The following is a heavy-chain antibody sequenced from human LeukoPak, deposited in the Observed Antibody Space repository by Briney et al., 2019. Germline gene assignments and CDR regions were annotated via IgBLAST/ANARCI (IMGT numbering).Heavy chain of an antibody. CDR1: GFTFSSYA. CDR3: AKALVGITTFDY. D-gene: IGHD1-26*01. J-gene: IGHJ4*02. CDR2: ISGGGGST. V-gene: IGHV3-23*01. Sequence: GGSLRLSCVASGFTFSSYAMSWVRQAPGKGLEWVSAISGGGGSTYYAASVKGRFTISRDNSKNTLYLQMNSLRAEDTAVYHCAKALVGITTFDYWGQGTLVTASS.